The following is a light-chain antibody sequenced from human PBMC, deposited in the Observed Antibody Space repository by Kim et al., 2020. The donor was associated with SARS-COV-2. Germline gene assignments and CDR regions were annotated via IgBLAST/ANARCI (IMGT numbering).Light chain of an antibody. CDR2: WAS. CDR1: QSVFYSSTNKNY. Sequence: RATINCKASQSVFYSSTNKNYLTWYQQKPGQPPRLLIYWASTRASGVPDRFSGSGSGTDFTLTITGLQAEDVAVYYCQRYYTTPFSFGQGTKLEI. V-gene: IGKV4-1*01. J-gene: IGKJ2*03. CDR3: QRYYTTPFS.